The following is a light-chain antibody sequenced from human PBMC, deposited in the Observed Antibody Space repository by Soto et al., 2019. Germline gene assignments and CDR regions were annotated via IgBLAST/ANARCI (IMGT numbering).Light chain of an antibody. Sequence: EIVMTQSSATLSVSPGERVILSCRASQSINSDLAWYQQKPGQAPRFLIYGASTRATGIPARFSGSGSGTQFTLTISSLQSEDSALYYCQQYNNWPPAFGPGTKVDIK. CDR2: GAS. CDR3: QQYNNWPPA. CDR1: QSINSD. J-gene: IGKJ3*01. V-gene: IGKV3-15*01.